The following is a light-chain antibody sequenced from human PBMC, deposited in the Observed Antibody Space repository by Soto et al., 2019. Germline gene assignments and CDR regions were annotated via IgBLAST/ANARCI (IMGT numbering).Light chain of an antibody. Sequence: EIVLTQSPGTLSLSPGERATLSCRASQSVSSSYLAWYQQKPGQAPRLLIYGASSRATGIPDRFSGSGSGTDFTLTISRLEPEDFATYYCQHYSSNSGTFGPGTKVDIK. CDR3: QHYSSNSGT. V-gene: IGKV3-20*01. J-gene: IGKJ1*01. CDR1: QSVSSSY. CDR2: GAS.